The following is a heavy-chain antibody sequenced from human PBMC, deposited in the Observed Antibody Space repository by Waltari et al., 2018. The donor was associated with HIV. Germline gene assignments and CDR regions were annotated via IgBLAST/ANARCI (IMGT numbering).Heavy chain of an antibody. CDR2: ISPKVGTG. CDR3: ARGGCSGSTCYSKSFDL. D-gene: IGHD2-15*01. J-gene: IGHJ3*01. V-gene: IGHV1-69*01. CDR1: GGTFSSYT. Sequence: QVQLVQSGAEMKMPESSVKVSCKASGGTFSSYTISWVRQAPGQGLEWMGGISPKVGTGNYAQKFQGRGTITADESTSTVYLELSSLRSEDTAVYHCARGGCSGSTCYSKSFDLWGQGTMVTVS.